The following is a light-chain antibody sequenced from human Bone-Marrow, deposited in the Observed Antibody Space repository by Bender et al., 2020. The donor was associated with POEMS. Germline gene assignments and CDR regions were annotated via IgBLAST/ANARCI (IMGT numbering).Light chain of an antibody. CDR2: DDR. Sequence: SYVLTQPPSVSVAPGQTARITCVEGDIGGKTVVWYQQRPGRAPVLVVYDDRVRPSGIPERFSGSNSGYTAALIITGVEAGDEADYYCQVWDSSIDRPDFGGGTKLTVL. CDR3: QVWDSSIDRPD. J-gene: IGLJ2*01. CDR1: DIGGKT. V-gene: IGLV3-21*02.